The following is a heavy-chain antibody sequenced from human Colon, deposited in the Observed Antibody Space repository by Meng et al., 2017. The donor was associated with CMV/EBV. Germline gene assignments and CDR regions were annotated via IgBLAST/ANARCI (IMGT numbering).Heavy chain of an antibody. Sequence: GGSLRLSCAASGSSFSNSWMIWVRRAPGKGLEWVAKTNEDGSDKYYVDSVKGRFTIFRDNAKNSVYLQMNSLRAEDTAIYYCAKGRTTIFGVGDSAMDVWGQGTTVTVSS. J-gene: IGHJ6*02. CDR2: TNEDGSDK. CDR1: GSSFSNSW. V-gene: IGHV3-7*03. D-gene: IGHD3-3*01. CDR3: AKGRTTIFGVGDSAMDV.